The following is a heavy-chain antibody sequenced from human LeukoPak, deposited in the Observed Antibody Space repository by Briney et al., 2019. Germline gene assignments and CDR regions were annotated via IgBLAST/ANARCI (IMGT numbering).Heavy chain of an antibody. CDR2: IKSKTDGGTT. D-gene: IGHD2-15*01. J-gene: IGHJ5*02. Sequence: TTGGSLRLSCAASGFTFSNAWMSWVRQAPGKGLEWVGRIKSKTDGGTTDYAAPVKGRFTISRDDSKNTLYLQMNSLKTEDTAVYYCTTDYCSGGSCYGYNWFYPWGQGTLVTVSS. CDR1: GFTFSNAW. V-gene: IGHV3-15*01. CDR3: TTDYCSGGSCYGYNWFYP.